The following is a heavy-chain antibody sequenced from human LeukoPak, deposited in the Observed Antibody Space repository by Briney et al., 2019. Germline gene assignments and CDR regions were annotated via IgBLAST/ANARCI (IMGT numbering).Heavy chain of an antibody. CDR1: GFTFSSYS. CDR2: ISSSCYI. Sequence: GGSLRLSCAASGFTFSSYSMNWVRQAPGKGLEWVSSISSSCYIYYADSVKGRFTISRDNAKNSLYLQVNSLRAEDTAVYYCARDETIRLGYCTNGVCYPDYWGQGTLVTVSS. J-gene: IGHJ4*02. V-gene: IGHV3-21*01. D-gene: IGHD2-8*01. CDR3: ARDETIRLGYCTNGVCYPDY.